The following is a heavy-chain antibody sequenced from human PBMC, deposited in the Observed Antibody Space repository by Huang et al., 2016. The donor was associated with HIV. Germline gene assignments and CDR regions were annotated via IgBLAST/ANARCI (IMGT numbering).Heavy chain of an antibody. Sequence: EVQLVESGGGLVQPGGSLRLSCTASGFTFSSYWMSWVRQAPGKGLERVANIKKEGRDKYYVDTVKGRFSIARDNAKNSLYLQMNSLRAEDTAVYYCARRLRYYYGSGRTSGYFDYWGQGTLVTVSS. CDR2: IKKEGRDK. V-gene: IGHV3-7*01. J-gene: IGHJ4*02. CDR3: ARRLRYYYGSGRTSGYFDY. CDR1: GFTFSSYW. D-gene: IGHD3-10*01.